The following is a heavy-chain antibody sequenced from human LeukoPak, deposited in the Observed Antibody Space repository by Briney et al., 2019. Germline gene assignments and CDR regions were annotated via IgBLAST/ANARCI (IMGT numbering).Heavy chain of an antibody. CDR3: AKNGDRGAYCSGGSCYPYFYYYMDV. J-gene: IGHJ6*03. CDR1: GFTFSTFA. D-gene: IGHD2-15*01. V-gene: IGHV3-23*01. Sequence: GGSLRLSCAASGFTFSTFAMIWVRQPPGKGLEWVSSIFPSGGEIHYADSVRGRFTISRDNSKSTLSLQMNSLRAEDTAIYYCAKNGDRGAYCSGGSCYPYFYYYMDVWGKGTTVTISS. CDR2: IFPSGGEI.